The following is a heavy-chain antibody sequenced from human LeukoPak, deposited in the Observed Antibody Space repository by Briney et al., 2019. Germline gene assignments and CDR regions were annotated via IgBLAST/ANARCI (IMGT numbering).Heavy chain of an antibody. D-gene: IGHD6-19*01. CDR1: GFIFSSYA. Sequence: GGSLRLSCAASGFIFSSYAMSWVRQAPGKGLEWVSAISDSGGNTYYADSVKGGFTISRDNSKNTLYLQMTNMRAEDTAVYYCAKDSGGGWNFFDYWGQGTLVTVSS. CDR2: ISDSGGNT. CDR3: AKDSGGGWNFFDY. V-gene: IGHV3-23*01. J-gene: IGHJ4*02.